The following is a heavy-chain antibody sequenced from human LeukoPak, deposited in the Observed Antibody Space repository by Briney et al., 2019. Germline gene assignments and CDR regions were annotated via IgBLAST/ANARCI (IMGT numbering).Heavy chain of an antibody. CDR1: GFTFSSYG. Sequence: PGRSLRLSCAASGFTFSSYGMHWVRQAPGKGLEWVAVISYDGSNKYYADSVKGRFTISRDNSKNTLYLQMNSLRAEDTAVYYCAKGPDSSVSPLFDYWGQGTLVTVSS. D-gene: IGHD6-25*01. CDR2: ISYDGSNK. CDR3: AKGPDSSVSPLFDY. J-gene: IGHJ4*02. V-gene: IGHV3-30*18.